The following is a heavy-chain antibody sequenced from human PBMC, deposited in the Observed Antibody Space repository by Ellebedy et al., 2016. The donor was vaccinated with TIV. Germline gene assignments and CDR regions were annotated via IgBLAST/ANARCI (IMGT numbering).Heavy chain of an antibody. D-gene: IGHD4-17*01. V-gene: IGHV4-4*02. CDR3: ARGSGDYVKEDWYFDL. CDR2: IYHSGST. CDR1: GGSISSSNW. Sequence: SETLSLTCAVSGGSISSSNWWSWVRQPPGKGLEWIGEIYHSGSTNYNPSLKSRVTISVDKSKNQFSLKLSSVTAADTAVYYCARGSGDYVKEDWYFDLWGRGTLVTVSS. J-gene: IGHJ2*01.